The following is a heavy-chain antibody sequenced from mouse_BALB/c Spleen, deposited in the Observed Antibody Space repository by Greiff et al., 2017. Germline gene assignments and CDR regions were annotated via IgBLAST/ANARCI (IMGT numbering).Heavy chain of an antibody. V-gene: IGHV2-2*02. CDR3: AREMITAFAY. D-gene: IGHD2-4*01. CDR1: GFSLTSYG. CDR2: IWSGGST. J-gene: IGHJ3*01. Sequence: QVQLKESGPGLVQPSQSLSITCTVSGFSLTSYGVHWVRQSPGKGLEWLGVIWSGGSTDYNAAFISRLSISKDNSKSQVFFKMNSLQANDTAIYYCAREMITAFAYWGQGTLVTVSA.